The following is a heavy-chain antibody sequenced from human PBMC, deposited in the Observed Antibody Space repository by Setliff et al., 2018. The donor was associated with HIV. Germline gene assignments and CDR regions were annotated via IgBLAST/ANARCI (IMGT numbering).Heavy chain of an antibody. CDR1: GDSINSGDYY. CDR3: ARESLTLGELSSNPDASDI. Sequence: PSETLSLTCTVSGDSINSGDYYWSWIRQPPGKGLEWIGYIYHSGSTYYNPSLTRRVIISLDTSKNHLSLKLRSVTAADTAVYYCARESLTLGELSSNPDASDIWGQGTMVTVSS. CDR2: IYHSGST. D-gene: IGHD3-16*02. V-gene: IGHV4-30-4*01. J-gene: IGHJ3*02.